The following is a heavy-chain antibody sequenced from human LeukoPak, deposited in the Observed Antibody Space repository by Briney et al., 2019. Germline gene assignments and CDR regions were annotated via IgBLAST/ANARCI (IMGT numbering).Heavy chain of an antibody. Sequence: SQTLSLTCTVSGGSISSGSYYWNWIRQPAGKGLEWIGRIYTSGSTNYNPSLKSRVTISVDTSKNQFSLKLSSVTAADTAVYYCARAIVVTNWFDPWGQGTLVTVSS. CDR1: GGSISSGSYY. V-gene: IGHV4-61*02. J-gene: IGHJ5*02. CDR3: ARAIVVTNWFDP. CDR2: IYTSGST. D-gene: IGHD5-12*01.